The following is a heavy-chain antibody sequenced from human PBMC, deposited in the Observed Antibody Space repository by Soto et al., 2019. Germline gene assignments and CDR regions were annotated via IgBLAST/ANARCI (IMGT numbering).Heavy chain of an antibody. CDR2: IFSNDEK. V-gene: IGHV2-26*01. D-gene: IGHD6-19*01. CDR1: GFSLSNARMG. J-gene: IGHJ4*02. CDR3: VGIAHPAGSFIDY. Sequence: QVTLKESGPVLVKPTEPLTLTCTVSGFSLSNARMGVSWIRQPPGKALEWLAHIFSNDEKSYSTSLKSRLTISKDTSKSQVVLTMTNMDPVDTATYYCVGIAHPAGSFIDYWGQGTLVTVSS.